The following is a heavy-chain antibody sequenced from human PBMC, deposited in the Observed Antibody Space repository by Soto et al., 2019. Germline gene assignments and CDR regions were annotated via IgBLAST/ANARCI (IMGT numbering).Heavy chain of an antibody. D-gene: IGHD5-12*01. CDR3: VRGGGYDPFDY. CDR1: GASTSYGGFS. V-gene: IGHV4-30-2*06. Sequence: PSETLSLTCTVSGASTSYGGFSWIWIRQSPGKGLEWIGYISHLENTYFHPSFKSRLTMSIDRSRNQFSLNLSSVTAADRAVYYCVRGGGYDPFDYWGQGVLVTSPQ. J-gene: IGHJ4*02. CDR2: ISHLENT.